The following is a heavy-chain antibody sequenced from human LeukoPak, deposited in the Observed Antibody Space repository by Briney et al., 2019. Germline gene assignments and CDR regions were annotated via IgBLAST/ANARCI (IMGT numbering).Heavy chain of an antibody. V-gene: IGHV4-34*01. Sequence: PSETLSLTCAVFGGSLSGDYWNCIRQSPGKGLEWIGEINHSGSTNYNPSLKSRVTISVDTSKNQFSLKLSSVTAADTAVYYCARGKKGYYYYYMDVWGKGTTVTVSS. CDR1: GGSLSGDY. CDR2: INHSGST. J-gene: IGHJ6*03. CDR3: ARGKKGYYYYYMDV.